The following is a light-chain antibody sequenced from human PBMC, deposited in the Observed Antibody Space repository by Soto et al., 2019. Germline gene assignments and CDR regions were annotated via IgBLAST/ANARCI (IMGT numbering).Light chain of an antibody. J-gene: IGLJ2*01. CDR3: QTWGSGIVL. V-gene: IGLV4-69*01. CDR2: LNSDGSH. Sequence: QSVLTQPPSASASLGVSVKITCTLSSGHSSYAVAWHQQQPQKGPRYLMILNSDGSHTRGGGIPDRFSGSSSGAERYLTISSLQSEDEADYYCQTWGSGIVLFGGGTKVTVL. CDR1: SGHSSYA.